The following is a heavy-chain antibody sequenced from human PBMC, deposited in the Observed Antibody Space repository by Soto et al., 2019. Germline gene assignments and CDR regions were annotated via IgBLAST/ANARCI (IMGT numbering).Heavy chain of an antibody. Sequence: PSETLSLTCAVSGGSISSSNWWSWVRQPPGKGLEWIGEIYHSGSTNYNPSLKSRVTISVDKSKNQFSLKLSSVTAADTAVYYCARVPRSSGYYNWVDTWGQGTLVTVSX. D-gene: IGHD3-22*01. J-gene: IGHJ5*02. CDR2: IYHSGST. V-gene: IGHV4-4*02. CDR1: GGSISSSNW. CDR3: ARVPRSSGYYNWVDT.